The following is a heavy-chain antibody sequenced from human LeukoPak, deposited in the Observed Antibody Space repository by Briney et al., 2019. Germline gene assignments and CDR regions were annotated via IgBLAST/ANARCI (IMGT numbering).Heavy chain of an antibody. CDR3: AREGGGTMIRVIDY. J-gene: IGHJ4*02. CDR2: ISAYNGNT. CDR1: GYNFISQS. D-gene: IGHD3-10*01. V-gene: IGHV1-18*01. Sequence: ASVKVSCKASGYNFISQSIIWVRQAPGQGLEWMGWISAYNGNTFYAQKVQDRVTMTTDTSTTTVYMELRSLTSDDTAVYYCAREGGGTMIRVIDYWGQGTLVTVSS.